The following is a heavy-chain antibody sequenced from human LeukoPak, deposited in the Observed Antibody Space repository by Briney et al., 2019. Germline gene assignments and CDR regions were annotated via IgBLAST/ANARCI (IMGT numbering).Heavy chain of an antibody. D-gene: IGHD2-15*01. V-gene: IGHV3-48*04. CDR2: ISSGSGTI. Sequence: GGSLRLSCAASGFTFSSYSMNWVRQAPGKGLEYVSYISSGSGTIYYADSVKGRFTISRDNAKNSLYLQMNSLRAEDTAVYYCARGSRASHFDSWGQGTLVTVSS. CDR3: ARGSRASHFDS. CDR1: GFTFSSYS. J-gene: IGHJ4*02.